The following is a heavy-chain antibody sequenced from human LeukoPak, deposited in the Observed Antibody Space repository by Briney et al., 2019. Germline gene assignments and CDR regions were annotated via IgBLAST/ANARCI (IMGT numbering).Heavy chain of an antibody. J-gene: IGHJ4*02. CDR1: GGSINNYA. V-gene: IGHV1-69*13. CDR2: IIPIFGTA. CDR3: ARVNVAARGTFDY. Sequence: ASVKVSCKASGGSINNYAISWVRQAPGQGLEWMGGIIPIFGTANYAQKFQGRVTITADESTSTAYMELSSLRSEDTAVYYCARVNVAARGTFDYWGQGTLVTVSS. D-gene: IGHD6-6*01.